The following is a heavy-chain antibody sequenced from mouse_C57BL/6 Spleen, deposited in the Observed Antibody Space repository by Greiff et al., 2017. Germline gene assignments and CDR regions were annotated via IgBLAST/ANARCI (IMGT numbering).Heavy chain of an antibody. CDR2: IDPSDSYT. CDR3: ARRGSTLDY. J-gene: IGHJ2*01. Sequence: QVQLQQPGAELVKPGASVKLSCKASGYTFTSYWMQWVKQRPGQGLEWIGEIDPSDSYTNYNQKFKGKATLTVDTSSSTAYMQLSSLTSEDSAVYYCARRGSTLDYWGQSTTLTVSS. V-gene: IGHV1-50*01. CDR1: GYTFTSYW. D-gene: IGHD1-1*02.